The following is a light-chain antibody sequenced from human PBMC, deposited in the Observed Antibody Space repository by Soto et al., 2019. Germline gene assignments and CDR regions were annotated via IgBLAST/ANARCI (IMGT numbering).Light chain of an antibody. CDR2: DAS. Sequence: DIQMTQSPFTLSASVGDRVTITCRASQSPSKWLAWYQQKPGKAPKLLIYDASTLESGVPSRFSGSGSGTEFTLTISSLQPDDFASYYCQKYKVYSPTFGQGTRLEIK. J-gene: IGKJ2*01. V-gene: IGKV1-5*01. CDR3: QKYKVYSPT. CDR1: QSPSKW.